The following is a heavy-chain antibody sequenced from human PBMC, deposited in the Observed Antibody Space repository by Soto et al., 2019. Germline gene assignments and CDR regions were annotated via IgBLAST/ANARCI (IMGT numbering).Heavy chain of an antibody. J-gene: IGHJ6*02. D-gene: IGHD1-1*01. Sequence: EVQLLASGGGLVQPGGSLSLSCAASGFTFSTYAMNWVRQAPGNGLEWVSAISGSGGSIHYADSVKGRFTISRDNSKNTLYLQMNSLRDEDSAVYHCVKGYWKGDVWGQGTTVTVSS. V-gene: IGHV3-23*01. CDR3: VKGYWKGDV. CDR1: GFTFSTYA. CDR2: ISGSGGSI.